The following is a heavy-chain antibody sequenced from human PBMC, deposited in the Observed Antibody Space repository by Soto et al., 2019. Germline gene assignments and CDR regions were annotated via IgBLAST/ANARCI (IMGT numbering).Heavy chain of an antibody. CDR1: GGSISSGDYY. CDR3: ARLTVAGEWTDV. D-gene: IGHD6-19*01. J-gene: IGHJ6*02. Sequence: SETLSLTCTVSGGSISSGDYYWSWIRQPPGKGLEWIGYIYYSGNTYYNPSLKSRVTIFVDTSKKQFSLRLNSVTATDTAVYYCARLTVAGEWTDVWGQGTTVTVSS. V-gene: IGHV4-30-4*01. CDR2: IYYSGNT.